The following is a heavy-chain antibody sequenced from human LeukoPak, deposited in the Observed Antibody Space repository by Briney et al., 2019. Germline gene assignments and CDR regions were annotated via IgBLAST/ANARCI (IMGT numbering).Heavy chain of an antibody. CDR1: GGTFSSYA. J-gene: IGHJ6*03. D-gene: IGHD6-13*01. V-gene: IGHV1-69*05. Sequence: GASVKVSCKASGGTFSSYAISWVRQAPGQGLEWMGGIIPIFGTANYAQKFQGRVTITTDESTSTAYTELSSLRSEDTAVYYCARDRVGAAAGATIYYYYMDVWGKGTTVTVSS. CDR2: IIPIFGTA. CDR3: ARDRVGAAAGATIYYYYMDV.